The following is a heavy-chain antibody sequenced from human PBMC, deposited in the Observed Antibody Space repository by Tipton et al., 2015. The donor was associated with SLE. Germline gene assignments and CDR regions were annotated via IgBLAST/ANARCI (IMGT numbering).Heavy chain of an antibody. Sequence: TLSLTCAVYGGSSSGYYWSWIRQPPGKGLEWIGEINHSGSTNYNPSLKSRVTISVDTSKNQFSLKLSSVTAADTAVYYCARDHCTGGVCSYYYYYYGMDVWGQGTTVTVSS. CDR3: ARDHCTGGVCSYYYYYYGMDV. V-gene: IGHV4-34*01. J-gene: IGHJ6*02. CDR2: INHSGST. D-gene: IGHD2-8*02. CDR1: GGSSSGYY.